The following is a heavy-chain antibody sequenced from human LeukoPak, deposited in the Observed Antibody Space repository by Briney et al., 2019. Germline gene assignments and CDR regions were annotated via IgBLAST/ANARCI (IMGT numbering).Heavy chain of an antibody. J-gene: IGHJ3*02. CDR3: ARAPSSSWYSAFDI. V-gene: IGHV4-59*12. CDR2: IYYSGTT. CDR1: GGSISSYY. D-gene: IGHD6-13*01. Sequence: SETLSLTCTVSGGSISSYYWSWIRQSPGKGLEWIGYIYYSGTTNYNPSLKSRVTISVDTSKNQFSLKLSSVTAADTAVYYCARAPSSSWYSAFDIWGQGTMVTVSS.